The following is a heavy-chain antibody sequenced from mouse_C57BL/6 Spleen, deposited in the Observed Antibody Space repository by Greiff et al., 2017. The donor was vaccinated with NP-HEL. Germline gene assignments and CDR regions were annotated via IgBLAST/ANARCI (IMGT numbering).Heavy chain of an antibody. CDR3: ARVRKEVVATDYFDY. D-gene: IGHD1-1*01. CDR1: GYAFSSYW. J-gene: IGHJ2*01. V-gene: IGHV1-80*01. Sequence: QVQLQQSGAELVKPGASVKISCKASGYAFSSYWMNWVKQRPGKGLEWIGQIYPGDGDPNYNGKFKGKATLTAAKSSSTAYMQLSSLTSEDSAVYFCARVRKEVVATDYFDYWGQGTTLTVSS. CDR2: IYPGDGDP.